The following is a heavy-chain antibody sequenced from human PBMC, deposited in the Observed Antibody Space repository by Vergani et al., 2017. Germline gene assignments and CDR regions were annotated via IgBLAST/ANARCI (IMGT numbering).Heavy chain of an antibody. CDR2: IYYSGST. CDR3: ASHLDDGGNPLGY. Sequence: QVQLQQWGAGLLKPSETLSLTCAVYGGSFSGYYWSWIRQPPGKGLEWIGYIYYSGSTNYNPSLKSRVTISVDTSKNQFSLKLSSVTAADTAVYYCASHLDDGGNPLGYWGQGTLVTVSS. J-gene: IGHJ4*02. CDR1: GGSFSGYY. V-gene: IGHV4-34*11. D-gene: IGHD4-23*01.